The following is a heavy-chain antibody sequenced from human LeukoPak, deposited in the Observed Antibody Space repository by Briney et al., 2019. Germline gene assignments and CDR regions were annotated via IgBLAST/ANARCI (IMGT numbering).Heavy chain of an antibody. J-gene: IGHJ5*02. CDR3: AKDETTVTTGFDP. CDR1: GFTFSSYA. Sequence: PGGSLRLSCSASGFTFSSYAMHWVRQAPGKGLEWVAVISDGGSNKYYADSVKGRFTISRDNSKNTLYLQMNSLRAEDTAVYYCAKDETTVTTGFDPWGQGTLVTVSS. CDR2: ISDGGSNK. V-gene: IGHV3-30*04. D-gene: IGHD4-17*01.